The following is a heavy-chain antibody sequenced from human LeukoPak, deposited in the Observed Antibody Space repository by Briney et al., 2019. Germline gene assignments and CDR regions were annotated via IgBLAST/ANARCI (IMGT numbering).Heavy chain of an antibody. J-gene: IGHJ3*02. CDR3: ARDGDTAMVSFYDI. CDR1: GYTFTSYG. Sequence: KVSCKASGYTFTSYGISWVRQAPGQGPEWMGVISPSGGSTTYAQKFQGRVTITADESTNTAYMELSSLTYEDTAMYYCARDGDTAMVSFYDIWGQGTKVTVSS. V-gene: IGHV1-69*01. CDR2: ISPSGGST. D-gene: IGHD5-18*01.